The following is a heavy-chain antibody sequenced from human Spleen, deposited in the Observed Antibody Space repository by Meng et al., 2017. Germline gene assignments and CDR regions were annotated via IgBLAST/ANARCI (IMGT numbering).Heavy chain of an antibody. Sequence: GESLKISCTASGFTFLDNTMHWVRQAPGKGLEWVSLISWDGGNTYYADSVKGRFTISRDNSKNSLYLQMNSLRVGDTAVYYCATRPPDSAWYGVFDYWGQGTLVTVSS. CDR3: ATRPPDSAWYGVFDY. CDR1: GFTFLDNT. V-gene: IGHV3-43*01. D-gene: IGHD6-19*01. CDR2: ISWDGGNT. J-gene: IGHJ4*02.